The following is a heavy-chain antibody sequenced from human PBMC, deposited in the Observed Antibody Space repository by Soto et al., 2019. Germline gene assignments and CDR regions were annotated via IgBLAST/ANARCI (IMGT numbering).Heavy chain of an antibody. CDR3: ARDLGLNCFDP. J-gene: IGHJ5*02. V-gene: IGHV3-53*02. CDR2: IYSGGTT. CDR1: GFTVGSNY. Sequence: EVQLVETGGGLIQPGGSLRLSCAASGFTVGSNYMTWVRQAPGKGLEWVSVIYSGGTTYYADSVKGRFTISRDNSENTLYLQMNSLSAEDTAVYYCARDLGLNCFDPWGQGALVTVSS.